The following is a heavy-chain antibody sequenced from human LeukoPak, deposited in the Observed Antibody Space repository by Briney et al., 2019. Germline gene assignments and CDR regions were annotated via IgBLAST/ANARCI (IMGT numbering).Heavy chain of an antibody. J-gene: IGHJ4*02. CDR2: IHYSGST. CDR1: GGSISSSGSFY. V-gene: IGHV4-61*05. D-gene: IGHD2-21*01. Sequence: SETLSLTCTVSGGSISSSGSFYWDWIRQPPGKGLEWIGHIHYSGSTVYNPSLKSRVTMSLDSSGNHFYLRLTSVTAADTAVYYCARLGTCGNDWCLADVWGRGSLVTVSS. CDR3: ARLGTCGNDWCLADV.